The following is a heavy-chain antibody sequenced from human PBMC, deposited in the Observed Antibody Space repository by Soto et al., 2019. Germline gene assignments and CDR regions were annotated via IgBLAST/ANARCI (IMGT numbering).Heavy chain of an antibody. J-gene: IGHJ4*02. Sequence: SETLSLTCTVSGGSISSYYWSWIRQPPGKGLEWIGYIYYSGSTNYNPSLKSRVTISVDTSKNQFSLKLSSVTAADTAVYYCARAVGELSLYYWGQRTLVTVSS. CDR1: GGSISSYY. D-gene: IGHD3-16*02. CDR3: ARAVGELSLYY. CDR2: IYYSGST. V-gene: IGHV4-59*01.